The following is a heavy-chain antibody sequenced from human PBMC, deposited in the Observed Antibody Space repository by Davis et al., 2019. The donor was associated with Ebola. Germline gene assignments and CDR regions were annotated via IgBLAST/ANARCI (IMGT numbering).Heavy chain of an antibody. Sequence: AASVKISCAASGFTFSSYAMHWVRQAPGKGLEYVSAISSNGGSTYYANSVKGRFTISRDNSKNTLYLQMGSLRAEDMAVYYCASDRYSSGMGVWGQGTTVTVSS. D-gene: IGHD6-19*01. J-gene: IGHJ6*02. V-gene: IGHV3-64*01. CDR2: ISSNGGST. CDR1: GFTFSSYA. CDR3: ASDRYSSGMGV.